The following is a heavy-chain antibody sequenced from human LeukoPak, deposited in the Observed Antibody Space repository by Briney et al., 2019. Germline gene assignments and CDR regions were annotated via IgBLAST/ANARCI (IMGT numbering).Heavy chain of an antibody. V-gene: IGHV1-2*02. CDR2: INPNNGGT. CDR3: ARKISYTVGATDFDY. D-gene: IGHD1-26*01. J-gene: IGHJ4*02. CDR1: GYTFTGYY. Sequence: ASVKVSCKASGYTFTGYYMHWVRQAPGQGLGWMGWINPNNGGTNYAQKFQGRVTMTRDTSISTAYMDLSRLTSDDTAVYYCARKISYTVGATDFDYWGQGTLVTVSS.